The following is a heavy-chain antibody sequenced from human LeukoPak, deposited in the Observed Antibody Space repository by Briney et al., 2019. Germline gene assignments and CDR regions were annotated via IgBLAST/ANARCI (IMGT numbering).Heavy chain of an antibody. D-gene: IGHD4-23*01. CDR3: ARPIAGDYGGNSGGY. CDR1: GYSFTSYW. J-gene: IGHJ4*02. V-gene: IGHV5-51*01. CDR2: IYPGDSDT. Sequence: KAGESLKISCKGSGYSFTSYWIGWVRQMPGKGLEWMGIIYPGDSDTRYSPSFQGQVTISANKSISTAYLQWSSLKASDTAMYCCARPIAGDYGGNSGGYWGQGTLVTVSS.